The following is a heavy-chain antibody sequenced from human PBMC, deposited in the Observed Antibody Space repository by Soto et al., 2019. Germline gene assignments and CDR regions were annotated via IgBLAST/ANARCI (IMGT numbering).Heavy chain of an antibody. J-gene: IGHJ4*02. Sequence: QVQLVQSAAEVKKPGASMKVSCKASGYTFSNYGISWVRQAPGQGLEWMGWINTYNGNTNYAQKLQGRVTMTTETSTSTAYLELRSLRSDDTAVYYCARVKTTVSLDYWGQGTLVTVSS. CDR2: INTYNGNT. CDR3: ARVKTTVSLDY. CDR1: GYTFSNYG. D-gene: IGHD4-17*01. V-gene: IGHV1-18*01.